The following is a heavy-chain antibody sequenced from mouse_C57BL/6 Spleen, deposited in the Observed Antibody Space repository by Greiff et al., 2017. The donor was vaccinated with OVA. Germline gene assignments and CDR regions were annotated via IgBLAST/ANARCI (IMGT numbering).Heavy chain of an antibody. CDR3: ARWGGYDGFAY. Sequence: QVHLQQPGAELVRPGSSVKLSCKASGYTFTSYWMHWLKQRPIQGLEWIGNIDPSDIETHYNQKFKDKATLTVDKSSSTAYMQLSSLTSEDSAVYDCARWGGYDGFAYWGQGTLVTVSA. CDR1: GYTFTSYW. D-gene: IGHD2-2*01. J-gene: IGHJ3*01. CDR2: IDPSDIET. V-gene: IGHV1-52*01.